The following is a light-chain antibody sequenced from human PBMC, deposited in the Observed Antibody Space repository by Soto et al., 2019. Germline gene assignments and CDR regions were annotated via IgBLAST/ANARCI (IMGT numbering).Light chain of an antibody. Sequence: SVLTQPPSLSATPGQRVNISCSGSFSNIGDNAVNWYQQLPGAAPKLLIYLNDQRPSGVPDRFSGSKSGTSAFLAISGLQSEDEADYYFAAWDDSLNALFGAGTKVTVL. CDR3: AAWDDSLNAL. J-gene: IGLJ1*01. CDR1: FSNIGDNA. CDR2: LND. V-gene: IGLV1-44*01.